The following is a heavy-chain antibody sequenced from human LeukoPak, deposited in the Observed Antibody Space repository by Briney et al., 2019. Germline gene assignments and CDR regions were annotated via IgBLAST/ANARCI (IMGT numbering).Heavy chain of an antibody. CDR2: ISDYNGIT. J-gene: IGHJ4*02. V-gene: IGHV1-18*04. CDR3: ARYSYGLYYFDS. CDR1: GYTFTGYY. Sequence: ASVKVSCKASGYTFTGYYMHWVRQAPGQGLEWMGWISDYNGITNYAQTFQGRVTMTTDTSTSTAYMELRSLRSDDTGVYYCARYSYGLYYFDSWGQGTLVTVSS. D-gene: IGHD5-18*01.